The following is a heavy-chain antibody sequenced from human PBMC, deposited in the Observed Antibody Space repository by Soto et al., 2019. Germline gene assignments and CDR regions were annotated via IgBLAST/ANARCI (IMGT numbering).Heavy chain of an antibody. J-gene: IGHJ4*02. CDR1: GGTFSSYA. V-gene: IGHV1-69*13. Sequence: SVKVSCKASGGTFSSYAISWVRQAPGQGLEWMGGIIPIFGTANYAQKFQGRVTITADESTSTAYMELSSLRSEDTAVYYCMMTIVVVVAATTRGTDYWGQGTLVTVSS. CDR2: IIPIFGTA. CDR3: MMTIVVVVAATTRGTDY. D-gene: IGHD2-15*01.